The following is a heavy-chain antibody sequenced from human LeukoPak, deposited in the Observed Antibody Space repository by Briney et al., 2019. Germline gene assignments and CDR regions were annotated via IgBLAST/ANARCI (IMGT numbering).Heavy chain of an antibody. V-gene: IGHV3-30*03. Sequence: GGSLRLSCAASGFTFSSFGMHWVRQAPGKGLEWVAVIYYDGSNKYYADSVKGRFTISRDNSKNTLYLQMNSLGAEDTAVYYCARGLLWFGELLTRAWFDPWGQGTLVTVSS. CDR1: GFTFSSFG. J-gene: IGHJ5*02. CDR2: IYYDGSNK. D-gene: IGHD3-10*01. CDR3: ARGLLWFGELLTRAWFDP.